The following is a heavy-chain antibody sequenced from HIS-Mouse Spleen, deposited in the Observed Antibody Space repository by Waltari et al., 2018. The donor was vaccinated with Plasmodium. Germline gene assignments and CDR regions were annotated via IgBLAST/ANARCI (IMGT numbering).Heavy chain of an antibody. J-gene: IGHJ1*01. V-gene: IGHV1-2*02. CDR1: GYTFTGSY. Sequence: QVQLVQSGAEVKKPGASVKVSCKASGYTFTGSYMHLVRQAPGQGLEWMGWINPNSGGTNYAQKFQGRVTMTRDTSISTAYMELSRLRSDDTAVYYCARVLGYKAAAGTFVEYFQHWGQGTLVTVSS. CDR3: ARVLGYKAAAGTFVEYFQH. D-gene: IGHD6-13*01. CDR2: INPNSGGT.